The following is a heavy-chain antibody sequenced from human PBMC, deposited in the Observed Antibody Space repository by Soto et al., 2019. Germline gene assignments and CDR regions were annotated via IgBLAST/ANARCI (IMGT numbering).Heavy chain of an antibody. CDR1: GFTFSSYS. D-gene: IGHD3-3*01. Sequence: EVQLVESGGGLVQPGGSLRLSCAASGFTFSSYSMNWVRQAPGKGLEWVSYISSSSSTIYYADSVKGRFTISRDNAKNSLYLQMNSLRAEDTAVYYCATENYDFGRGTHYYYYYMDVWGKGPTVTVSS. V-gene: IGHV3-48*01. J-gene: IGHJ6*03. CDR3: ATENYDFGRGTHYYYYYMDV. CDR2: ISSSSSTI.